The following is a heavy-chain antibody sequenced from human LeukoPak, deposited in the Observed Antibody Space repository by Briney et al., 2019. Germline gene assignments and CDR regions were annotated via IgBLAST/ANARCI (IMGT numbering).Heavy chain of an antibody. CDR2: LYSSGNT. D-gene: IGHD3-16*01. J-gene: IGHJ4*02. V-gene: IGHV4-61*02. Sequence: PSETLSLTCTVSGGSIISDTYYWNWIRQPAGKGLEWIGRLYSSGNTNYNPSLKSRVNMSVDTSKNQFSLELTSVTAADTAVYYCARLQRGGGVPHWGQGTLVTVSS. CDR3: ARLQRGGGVPH. CDR1: GGSIISDTYY.